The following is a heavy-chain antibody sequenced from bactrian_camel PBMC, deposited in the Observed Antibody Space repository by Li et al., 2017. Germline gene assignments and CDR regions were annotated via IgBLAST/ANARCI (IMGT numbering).Heavy chain of an antibody. CDR2: IERDGRT. CDR3: AAETAECGLLFRLFPPQDNR. D-gene: IGHD3*01. Sequence: VQLVESGGGSVQAGGSLRLSCTASGYTDSMGWFRQAPGKEREGVAAIERDGRTNYAESAKGRFTISKDNAENILYLQMNNLKPEDTGTYYCAAETAECGLLFRLFPPQDNRWGQGTQVTVS. V-gene: IGHV3S53*01. CDR1: GYTDS. J-gene: IGHJ4*01.